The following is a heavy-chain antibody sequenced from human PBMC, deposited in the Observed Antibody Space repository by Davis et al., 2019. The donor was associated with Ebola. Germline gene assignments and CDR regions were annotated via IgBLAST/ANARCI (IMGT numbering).Heavy chain of an antibody. V-gene: IGHV3-21*01. CDR2: ITSSSNFI. CDR1: GFTFSSYS. CDR3: ARDRAFGVVIFDY. D-gene: IGHD3-3*01. J-gene: IGHJ4*02. Sequence: GESLKISCAASGFTFSSYSMNWVRQAPGKGLVWVSSITSSSNFIYYADSVKGRFTISRDDAKNSLYLQMNSLRAEDTAVYFCARDRAFGVVIFDYWGQGTLVTVSS.